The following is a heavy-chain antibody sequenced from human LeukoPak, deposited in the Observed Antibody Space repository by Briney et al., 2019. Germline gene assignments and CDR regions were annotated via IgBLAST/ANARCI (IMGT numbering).Heavy chain of an antibody. Sequence: SETLSLICSVSGGSISSFFWSWIRQPPGKGLEWIGYIFYSGSTNYNPSLKSRVTISVDTSKKQFSLKLSSVTAADTAVYYCARDNWNYGSSMDVWGQGTTVTVSS. J-gene: IGHJ6*02. CDR3: ARDNWNYGSSMDV. D-gene: IGHD1-7*01. CDR2: IFYSGST. CDR1: GGSISSFF. V-gene: IGHV4-59*01.